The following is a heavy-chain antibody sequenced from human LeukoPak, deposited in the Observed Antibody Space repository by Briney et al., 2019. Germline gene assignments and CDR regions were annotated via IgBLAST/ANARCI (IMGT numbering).Heavy chain of an antibody. J-gene: IGHJ4*02. CDR3: AKEAAYYYFDY. D-gene: IGHD2-8*01. CDR2: IRYDGSNK. CDR1: GFTFSSYG. Sequence: GGSLRLSCAASGFTFSSYGMRWIRQAPGKGLEWVAFIRYDGSNKYYAESVKGRFTISRDNSKNTLYLQMNSLRAEDAAVYYCAKEAAYYYFDYWGQGTLVTVSS. V-gene: IGHV3-30*02.